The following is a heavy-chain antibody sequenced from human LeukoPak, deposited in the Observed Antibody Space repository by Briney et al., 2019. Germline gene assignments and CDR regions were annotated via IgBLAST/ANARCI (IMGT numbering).Heavy chain of an antibody. CDR1: GGSLSTYY. D-gene: IGHD3-10*01. Sequence: PSDTLSLTCSISGGSLSTYYWSWIRQAPGKGLEWIGYFYYSGISNSNPSVWSRVTISVDTSKNQFSLKLTSVTAADTAIYYCARDPYGSGIFDYWGQGALVTVSS. CDR2: FYYSGIS. V-gene: IGHV4-59*01. J-gene: IGHJ4*02. CDR3: ARDPYGSGIFDY.